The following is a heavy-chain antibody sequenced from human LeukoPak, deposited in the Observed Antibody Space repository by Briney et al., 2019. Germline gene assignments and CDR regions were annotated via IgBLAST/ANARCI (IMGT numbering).Heavy chain of an antibody. D-gene: IGHD1-7*01. J-gene: IGHJ4*02. CDR1: GGSISSGGYY. Sequence: TASQTLSLTCTVSGGSISSGGYYWSWIRQHPGKGLEWIGYIYYTGSTYYNPSLKSRLTVSVDMSKNQFSLKLSSVTAADTAVYYCARSETGTTVYFDYWGQGTLVTVSS. V-gene: IGHV4-31*03. CDR3: ARSETGTTVYFDY. CDR2: IYYTGST.